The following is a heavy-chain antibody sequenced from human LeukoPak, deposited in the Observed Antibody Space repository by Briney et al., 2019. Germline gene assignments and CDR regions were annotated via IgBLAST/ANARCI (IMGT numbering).Heavy chain of an antibody. Sequence: AGGSLRLSCAASGFTFSSYAMHWVRQAPGKGLEWVAVISYDGSNKYYADSVKGRFTISRDNSKNTLYLQMNSLRAEDTAVYYCANEGPNFDYWGQGTLVTVSS. V-gene: IGHV3-30-3*02. CDR1: GFTFSSYA. CDR3: ANEGPNFDY. J-gene: IGHJ4*02. D-gene: IGHD2-8*01. CDR2: ISYDGSNK.